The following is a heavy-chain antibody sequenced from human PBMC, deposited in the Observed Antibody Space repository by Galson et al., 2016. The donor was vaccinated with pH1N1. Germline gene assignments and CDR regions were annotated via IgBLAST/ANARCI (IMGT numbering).Heavy chain of an antibody. V-gene: IGHV3-11*04. Sequence: SLRLSCAASGFTFSDYYMSWIRQAPGKGLEWVSYISRTGSTIYYADTVKGRFTVSRGKAKNSMYLQMNSLRTEDTAVYYCAREGRSDYGDYDGNYYGMDVWGQGTTVTVSS. CDR2: ISRTGSTI. CDR3: AREGRSDYGDYDGNYYGMDV. CDR1: GFTFSDYY. J-gene: IGHJ6*02. D-gene: IGHD4-17*01.